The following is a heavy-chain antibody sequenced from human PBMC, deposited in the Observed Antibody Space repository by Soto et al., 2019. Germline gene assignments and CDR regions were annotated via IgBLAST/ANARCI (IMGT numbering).Heavy chain of an antibody. D-gene: IGHD7-27*01. CDR3: PRHSALGIDY. CDR2: IFWDDDK. J-gene: IGHJ4*02. V-gene: IGHV2-5*02. CDR1: GFSLSTSGVG. Sequence: QITLKESGPTLVKPTQTLTLTCTFSGFSLSTSGVGVDWIRQPPGKALEWLALIFWDDDKRYSPSLKSRLTIPKGTSKNRVVLTMTNMDPVDPATYFCPRHSALGIDYWGQGTLVTVSS.